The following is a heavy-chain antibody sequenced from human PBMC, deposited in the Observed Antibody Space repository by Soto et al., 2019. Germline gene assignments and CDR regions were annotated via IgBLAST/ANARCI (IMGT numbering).Heavy chain of an antibody. CDR2: IYSGGST. D-gene: IGHD5-12*01. J-gene: IGHJ4*02. Sequence: GGSLRLSCAASGFTVSSNYMSWVRQAPGKGLEWVSVIYSGGSTYYADSVKGRFTISRDNSKNTLYLQMNSLRAEDTAVYYCARSSGYDFLTHSRPIDYWGQGTLVTVSS. CDR3: ARSSGYDFLTHSRPIDY. V-gene: IGHV3-66*01. CDR1: GFTVSSNY.